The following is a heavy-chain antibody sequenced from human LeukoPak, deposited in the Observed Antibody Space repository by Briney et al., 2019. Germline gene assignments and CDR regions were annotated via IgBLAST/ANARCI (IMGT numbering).Heavy chain of an antibody. J-gene: IGHJ1*01. V-gene: IGHV3-74*01. CDR1: GFTFSGYW. CDR2: INSDGNDA. CDR3: TRDFYSSSWD. Sequence: GGSLRLSCAVSGFTFSGYWMNWVRQAPGKGLVWVSRINSDGNDATNADSVKGRFTSSRDNAKKMLFLQMTSLRAEDTAVYYCTRDFYSSSWDWGQGTLVTVSS. D-gene: IGHD6-13*01.